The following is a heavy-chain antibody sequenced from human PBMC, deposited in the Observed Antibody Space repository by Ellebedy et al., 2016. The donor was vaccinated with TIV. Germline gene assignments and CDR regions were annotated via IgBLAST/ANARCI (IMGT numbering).Heavy chain of an antibody. D-gene: IGHD6-19*01. CDR3: ARQRAPRLAARHYFYYALDV. Sequence: GGSLRLSXAASGFSSSNVWMNWVRQAPGKGLEWLGRIKRETDGAATEYAASVRGRLTISRDDSGDTAYLHMKTMKTEDTGVYFCARQRAPRLAARHYFYYALDVWGQGTTVTVSS. CDR1: GFSSSNVW. CDR2: IKRETDGAAT. J-gene: IGHJ6*02. V-gene: IGHV3-15*01.